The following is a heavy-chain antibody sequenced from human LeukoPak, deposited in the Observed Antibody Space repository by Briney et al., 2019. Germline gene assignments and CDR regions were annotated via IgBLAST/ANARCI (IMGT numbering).Heavy chain of an antibody. V-gene: IGHV3-30-3*01. Sequence: GSLRLSCAASGFTFSSYAMHWVRQAPGKGLEWVAVISYDGSNKYYADSVKGRFTISRDNSKNTLYLQMNSLRAEDTAVYYCARDHAGTIFGVVIMSYYYYGMDVWGQGTTVTVSS. J-gene: IGHJ6*02. CDR1: GFTFSSYA. CDR3: ARDHAGTIFGVVIMSYYYYGMDV. CDR2: ISYDGSNK. D-gene: IGHD3-3*01.